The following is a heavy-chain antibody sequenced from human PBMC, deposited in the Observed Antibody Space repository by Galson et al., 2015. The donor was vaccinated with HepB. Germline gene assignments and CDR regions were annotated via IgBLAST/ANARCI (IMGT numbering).Heavy chain of an antibody. J-gene: IGHJ6*02. CDR2: IYSGGST. CDR3: AREVRGVIGEGGMDV. V-gene: IGHV3-66*01. CDR1: GFTVSSNY. Sequence: SLRLSCAASGFTVSSNYMSWVRQAPGKGLEWVSVIYSGGSTYYADSVKGRFTISRDNSKNTLYLQMNSLRAEDTAVYYCAREVRGVIGEGGMDVWGQGTTVTVSS. D-gene: IGHD3-10*01.